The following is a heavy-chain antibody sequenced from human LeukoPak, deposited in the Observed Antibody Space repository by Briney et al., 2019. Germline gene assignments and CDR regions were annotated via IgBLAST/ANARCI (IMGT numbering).Heavy chain of an antibody. D-gene: IGHD2-2*01. V-gene: IGHV3-11*04. CDR2: ISSTITTT. Sequence: GGSLRLSCAASGFRFSGHYMSWIRQAPGKGLEWVSYISSTITTTYYADSVKGRFTISRDNAKNSLYLQMSSLRADDTAVYYCARGDCSATSCYHFDYWGQGALVTVSS. CDR1: GFRFSGHY. CDR3: ARGDCSATSCYHFDY. J-gene: IGHJ4*02.